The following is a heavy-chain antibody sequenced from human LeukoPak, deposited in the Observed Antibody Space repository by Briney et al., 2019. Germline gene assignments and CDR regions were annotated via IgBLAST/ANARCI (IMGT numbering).Heavy chain of an antibody. V-gene: IGHV3-23*01. Sequence: PGGSLRLSCAASEFAFGSYAMTWVRQAPGKGPEWVAAISDSGDNTYYTESMRGRFTISRDNSKNTLYLQMNSLRAEDTAVYYCAKGGGYSYGSAFDIWGQGTMVTVSS. CDR2: ISDSGDNT. J-gene: IGHJ3*02. CDR1: EFAFGSYA. CDR3: AKGGGYSYGSAFDI. D-gene: IGHD5-18*01.